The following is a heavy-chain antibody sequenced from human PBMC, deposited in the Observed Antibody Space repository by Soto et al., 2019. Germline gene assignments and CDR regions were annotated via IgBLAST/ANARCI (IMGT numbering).Heavy chain of an antibody. CDR1: GYSFMHYY. CDR2: INPNGGST. J-gene: IGHJ4*02. Sequence: QVQLVQSGAEVKKPGASVKVSCKASGYSFMHYYIHWVRQAPGQGLEWMAIINPNGGSTNYAQKFQDRVTVTSDASTSTVSMELNSLGSDDTAVYFCARSLLQGDFWGQGTLVTVSS. CDR3: ARSLLQGDF. V-gene: IGHV1-46*01. D-gene: IGHD2-21*01.